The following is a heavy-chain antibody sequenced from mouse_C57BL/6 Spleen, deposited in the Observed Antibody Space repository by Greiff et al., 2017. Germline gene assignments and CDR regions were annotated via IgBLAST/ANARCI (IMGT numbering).Heavy chain of an antibody. J-gene: IGHJ2*01. CDR2: IDPSDSYT. D-gene: IGHD2-12*01. Sequence: VQLQQPGAELVMPGASVKLSCKTSGYTFTSYWMHWVKQRPGQGLEWIGEIDPSDSYTNYNQKFKGKSTLTVDKSSSTAYMQLSSLTSEDSAVYYCARWDYTHYFDYWGQGTTLTVSS. V-gene: IGHV1-69*01. CDR1: GYTFTSYW. CDR3: ARWDYTHYFDY.